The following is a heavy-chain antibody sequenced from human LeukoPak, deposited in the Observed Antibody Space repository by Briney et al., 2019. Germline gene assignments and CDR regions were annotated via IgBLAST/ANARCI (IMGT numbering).Heavy chain of an antibody. D-gene: IGHD6-6*01. CDR3: ARGKPYSSSYPYYYYMDV. CDR1: GGSISSYY. Sequence: PSETLSLTCTVSGGSISSYYWSWIRQPPGKALEWIGYIYYSGSTNYNPSLKSRVTISVDTSKNQFSLKLSSVTAADTAVYYCARGKPYSSSYPYYYYMDVWGKGTTVTVSS. CDR2: IYYSGST. J-gene: IGHJ6*03. V-gene: IGHV4-59*01.